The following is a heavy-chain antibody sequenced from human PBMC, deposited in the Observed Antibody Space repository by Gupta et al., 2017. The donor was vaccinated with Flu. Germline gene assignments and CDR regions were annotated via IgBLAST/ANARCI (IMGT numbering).Heavy chain of an antibody. D-gene: IGHD3-22*01. CDR3: AKDQLTCYDSSGYYPKDYVDY. Sequence: EVQLLESGGGLVQPGGSLRLSCASSGSTFCSFAMSWVRQAPGKGLGCVSAISGSGGSTYNADSGKGRFTISRDNAKITWYRQMNSLRAEDTAVYYCAKDQLTCYDSSGYYPKDYVDYWGQGTRGTLSA. V-gene: IGHV3-23*01. CDR2: ISGSGGST. J-gene: IGHJ4*02. CDR1: GSTFCSFA.